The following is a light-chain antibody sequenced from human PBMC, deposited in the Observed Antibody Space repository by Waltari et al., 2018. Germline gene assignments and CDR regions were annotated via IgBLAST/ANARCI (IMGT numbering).Light chain of an antibody. J-gene: IGLJ2*01. Sequence: SALTQPDSVSGSPGQSITISCRGIRSDRGGYEDVSWYQQHPGKAPKVIIYDVNNRPSGVSNRFSGSKSGSSASLTISGLQAEDEADYYCSSFTSSTTGIFGGGTKVTVL. V-gene: IGLV2-14*03. CDR2: DVN. CDR1: RSDRGGYED. CDR3: SSFTSSTTGI.